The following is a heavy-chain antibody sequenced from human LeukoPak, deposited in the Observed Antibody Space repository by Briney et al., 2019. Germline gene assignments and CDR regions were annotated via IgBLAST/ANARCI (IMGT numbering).Heavy chain of an antibody. CDR2: ISAYNGNT. CDR3: AREEGFCSSTSCYRSFDY. V-gene: IGHV1-18*01. Sequence: GASVKVSCKASGYTFTSYGISWVRQAPGQGLEWMGWISAYNGNTNYAQKLQGRVTMTTDTSTSTAYMELRSLRSDDTAVYYCAREEGFCSSTSCYRSFDYWGQGTLVTVSS. CDR1: GYTFTSYG. D-gene: IGHD2-2*01. J-gene: IGHJ4*02.